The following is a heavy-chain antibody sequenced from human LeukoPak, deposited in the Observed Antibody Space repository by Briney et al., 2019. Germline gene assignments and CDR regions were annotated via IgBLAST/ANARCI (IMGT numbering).Heavy chain of an antibody. CDR1: GFTFSSYW. CDR3: AREDYDILTDQQGAFDI. V-gene: IGHV3-7*01. Sequence: PGGALRLSCAASGFTFSSYWMRWVRQAPGKGLEWVANIKQDGSEKYYVDSVKGRFTISRDNAKNSLYLQMNSLRAEDTAVYYCAREDYDILTDQQGAFDIWGQGTMVTVSS. D-gene: IGHD3-9*01. J-gene: IGHJ3*02. CDR2: IKQDGSEK.